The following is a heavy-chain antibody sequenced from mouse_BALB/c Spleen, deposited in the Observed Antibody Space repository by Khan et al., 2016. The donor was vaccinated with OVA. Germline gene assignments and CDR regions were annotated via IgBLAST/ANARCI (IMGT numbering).Heavy chain of an antibody. J-gene: IGHJ4*01. V-gene: IGHV2-6-4*01. CDR2: IWAGGGT. CDR3: YRAYYKYEGYSDMDF. CDR1: GFSLSRYN. D-gene: IGHD2-14*01. Sequence: QVQLKESGPGLVAPSQSLSITCTVSGFSLSRYNIHWVRQPPGKGLEWLGMIWAGGGTDYNSTRKSRMNISQDNSKSQDFLKKNSLQTDETAKYFCYRAYYKYEGYSDMDFWGQGTSVTVSS.